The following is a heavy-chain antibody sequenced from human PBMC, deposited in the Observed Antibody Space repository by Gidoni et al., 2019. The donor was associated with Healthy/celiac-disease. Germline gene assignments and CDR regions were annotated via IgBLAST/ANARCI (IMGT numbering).Heavy chain of an antibody. Sequence: EVQLVESGGGLVQPGGSLRLSCAASGFTFSSYDMHWVCQATGKGLEWVSAIGTAGDTYYPGSVKGRFTISRENAKNSLYLQMNSLRAGDTAVYYCARGGSGSYWGNSYYYYGMDVWGQGTTVTVSS. CDR3: ARGGSGSYWGNSYYYYGMDV. J-gene: IGHJ6*02. CDR2: IGTAGDT. D-gene: IGHD3-10*01. V-gene: IGHV3-13*01. CDR1: GFTFSSYD.